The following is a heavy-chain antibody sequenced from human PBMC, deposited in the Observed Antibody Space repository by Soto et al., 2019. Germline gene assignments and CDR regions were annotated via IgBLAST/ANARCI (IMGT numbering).Heavy chain of an antibody. CDR3: ARERVSLRRSYGNHYYYYGMDV. CDR1: GGTFSSYA. J-gene: IGHJ6*04. V-gene: IGHV1-69*13. D-gene: IGHD4-4*01. Sequence: GASVKVSCKASGGTFSSYAISWVRQAPGQGLEWMGGIIPIFGTANYAQKFQGRVTITADESTSTAYMELSSLRSEDTAVYYCARERVSLRRSYGNHYYYYGMDVWGKGTTVTVSS. CDR2: IIPIFGTA.